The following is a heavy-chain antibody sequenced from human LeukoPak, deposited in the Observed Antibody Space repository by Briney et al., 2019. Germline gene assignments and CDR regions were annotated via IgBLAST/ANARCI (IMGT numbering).Heavy chain of an antibody. Sequence: PGGSLRLSCAASGFTFSDYYMSWIRQAPGKGLEWVSYISSSGSTIYYADSVKGRFTISRDNAKNSLYLQMNSLRAEDTAVYYCARVSPGIAVAGTPHYYYYMDVWGKGTTVTISS. CDR2: ISSSGSTI. D-gene: IGHD6-19*01. V-gene: IGHV3-11*04. J-gene: IGHJ6*03. CDR3: ARVSPGIAVAGTPHYYYYMDV. CDR1: GFTFSDYY.